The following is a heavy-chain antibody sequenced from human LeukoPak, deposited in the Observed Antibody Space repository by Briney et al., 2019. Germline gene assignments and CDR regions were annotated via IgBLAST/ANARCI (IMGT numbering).Heavy chain of an antibody. V-gene: IGHV4-4*07. CDR2: IYTSGST. CDR1: GYSISSSYY. Sequence: SETLSLTCTVSGYSISSSYYWSWIRQPAGKGLEWIGRIYTSGSTNYNPSLKSRVTMSVDTSKNQFSLKLSSVTAADTAVYYCARGAGFCSSTSCSDAFDIWGQGTMVTVSS. CDR3: ARGAGFCSSTSCSDAFDI. J-gene: IGHJ3*02. D-gene: IGHD2-2*03.